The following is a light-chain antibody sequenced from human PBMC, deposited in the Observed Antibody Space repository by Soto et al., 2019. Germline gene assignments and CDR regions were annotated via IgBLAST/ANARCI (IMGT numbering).Light chain of an antibody. Sequence: QSALTQPASVSGSPGQSIAISCTGTSSDVGSYKSVSWYQQYPGKAPKLMIHDVNNLPSGISDRFSGSKSGNTASLTISGLQAEDEADYYCSSFTSSTAYVFGTGTKVTVL. CDR1: SSDVGSYKS. CDR2: DVN. CDR3: SSFTSSTAYV. V-gene: IGLV2-14*03. J-gene: IGLJ1*01.